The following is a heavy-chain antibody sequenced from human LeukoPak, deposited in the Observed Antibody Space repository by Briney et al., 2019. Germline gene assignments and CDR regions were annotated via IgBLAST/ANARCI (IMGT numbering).Heavy chain of an antibody. Sequence: ASVKVSCSTSGYTFSSYDVIWVRLAPGQGLEWMGWMNPNSGNTGYAQKFQGRVTMTGDTFISTAYMELSSLMSDDTAVYYCARAIRNQLLSEYWGQGTLVTVSS. D-gene: IGHD2-2*01. J-gene: IGHJ4*02. CDR2: MNPNSGNT. V-gene: IGHV1-8*01. CDR1: GYTFSSYD. CDR3: ARAIRNQLLSEY.